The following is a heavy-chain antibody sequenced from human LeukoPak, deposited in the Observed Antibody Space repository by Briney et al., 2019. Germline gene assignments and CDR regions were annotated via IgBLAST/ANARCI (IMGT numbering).Heavy chain of an antibody. J-gene: IGHJ4*02. CDR1: GYSFTTYW. CDR3: ARLSDLYEDIDY. V-gene: IGHV5-51*01. D-gene: IGHD5/OR15-5a*01. CDR2: IHPPGSDT. Sequence: GESLKISCKGSGYSFTTYWIAWVRQMPGKGLEWLGSIHPPGSDTTYSPSFQGQVTISADTSISTAYLWWSSVKASDTAMYYCARLSDLYEDIDYWGQGALVTVSS.